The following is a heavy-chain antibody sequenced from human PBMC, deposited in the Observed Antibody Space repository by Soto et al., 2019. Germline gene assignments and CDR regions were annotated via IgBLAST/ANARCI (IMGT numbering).Heavy chain of an antibody. D-gene: IGHD2-15*01. Sequence: SETLPLTCTVSGGTIGFYYWSWIRQPPGKGLEWIGYIFYSGATAYNPSLKSRVTISVDTSKNQFSLELGSVTAADTGVYYCAEDRNDKLLVGASWGQGTLVPVSS. V-gene: IGHV4-59*08. CDR1: GGTIGFYY. J-gene: IGHJ5*02. CDR3: AEDRNDKLLVGAS. CDR2: IFYSGAT.